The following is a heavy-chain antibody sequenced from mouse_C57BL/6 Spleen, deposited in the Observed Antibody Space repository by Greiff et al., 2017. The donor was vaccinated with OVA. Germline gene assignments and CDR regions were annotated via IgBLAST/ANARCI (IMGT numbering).Heavy chain of an antibody. J-gene: IGHJ2*01. D-gene: IGHD4-1*01. CDR1: GFSLTSYG. CDR2: IWSGGST. Sequence: VMLVESGPGLVQPSQSLSITCTVSGFSLTSYGVHWVRQSPGKGLEWLGVIWSGGSTDYNAAFISRLSISKDNSKSQVFFKMNSLQADDTAIYYCASLTGVFDYWGQGTTLTVSS. CDR3: ASLTGVFDY. V-gene: IGHV2-2*01.